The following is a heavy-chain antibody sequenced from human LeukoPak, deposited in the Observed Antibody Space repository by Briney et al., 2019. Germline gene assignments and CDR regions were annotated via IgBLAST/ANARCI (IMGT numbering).Heavy chain of an antibody. CDR2: INPNSGDT. Sequence: ASVKVSCKASGYSFTSYYIHWVRQAPGQGLEWMGWINPNSGDTNYAQKFQGRVTMTRDPSISTAYMALTRLRSDDTAVYYCARDAWLVGTTNLYYFDYWGQGTLVTVSS. V-gene: IGHV1-2*02. D-gene: IGHD1-26*01. CDR1: GYSFTSYY. CDR3: ARDAWLVGTTNLYYFDY. J-gene: IGHJ4*02.